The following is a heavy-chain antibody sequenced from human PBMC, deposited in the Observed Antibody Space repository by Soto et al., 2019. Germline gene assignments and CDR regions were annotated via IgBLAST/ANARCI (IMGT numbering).Heavy chain of an antibody. CDR1: GGSMSSINW. Sequence: QLQLQESGPGLVKPSGTLSLTCAVSGGSMSSINWWSWVRQPPVKGLEWIGEIYHTGSTNYNPSLKSRVNISVDKSKNQFSLKLSSVNAAATALYYCARKAMAIDTWAQGTRVTVSS. CDR3: ARKAMAIDT. V-gene: IGHV4-4*02. CDR2: IYHTGST. D-gene: IGHD6-19*01. J-gene: IGHJ5*02.